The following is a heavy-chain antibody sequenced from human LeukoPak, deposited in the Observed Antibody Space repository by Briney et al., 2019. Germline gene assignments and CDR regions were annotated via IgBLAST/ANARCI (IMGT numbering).Heavy chain of an antibody. Sequence: GGSLRPSCAASGFTFSDYYMSWIRQAPGKGLEWVSSISGNGGSTYYGDSVKGRFTISRDNSKNTLYLQMNSLRAEDTAVYYCANRGADYYGSGNWFDPWGQGTLVTVSS. CDR2: ISGNGGST. J-gene: IGHJ5*02. CDR3: ANRGADYYGSGNWFDP. D-gene: IGHD3-10*01. CDR1: GFTFSDYY. V-gene: IGHV3-23*01.